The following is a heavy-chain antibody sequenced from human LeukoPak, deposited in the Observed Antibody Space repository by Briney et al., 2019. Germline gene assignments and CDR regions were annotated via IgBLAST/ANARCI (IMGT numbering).Heavy chain of an antibody. Sequence: SETLSPTCTVSGDSISSSSYYWGWIRQPPGKGLEWIGSIFHSGSTYYNPSLKGRVTISVDTSKNQFSLKLTSVTAADTAVYYCARSWFSTGPADYWGQGTLVTVSS. CDR3: ARSWFSTGPADY. J-gene: IGHJ4*02. CDR2: IFHSGST. D-gene: IGHD6-13*01. CDR1: GDSISSSSYY. V-gene: IGHV4-39*01.